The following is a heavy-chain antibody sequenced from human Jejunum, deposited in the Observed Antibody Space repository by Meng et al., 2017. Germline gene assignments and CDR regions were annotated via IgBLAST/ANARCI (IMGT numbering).Heavy chain of an antibody. Sequence: VQLQQSGPGLVTPSQTLPPTCAISGDSVSSNSAAWNWIRQSPSRGLEWLGRTYYRSKYYNDYALSVKSRITINPDTSKNQFSLQLNSVTPEDTAIYYCARDWGDVRGGFDFWGQGTLVTVSS. CDR3: ARDWGDVRGGFDF. CDR2: TYYRSKYYN. V-gene: IGHV6-1*01. J-gene: IGHJ4*02. D-gene: IGHD3-10*02. CDR1: GDSVSSNSAA.